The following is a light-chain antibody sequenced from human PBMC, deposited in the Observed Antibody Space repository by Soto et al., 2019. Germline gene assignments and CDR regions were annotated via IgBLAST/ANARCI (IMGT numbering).Light chain of an antibody. Sequence: QSALTQPASVSGSPGQSITISCIGTSSDIGAYNFVSWYQQHPGKAPKLMLYDVNIRPSGVSNRFSGSKSGNTASLTISGLQAEDEADYYCTSWTTSTTMIFGGGTKLTVL. CDR3: TSWTTSTTMI. CDR1: SSDIGAYNF. V-gene: IGLV2-14*03. J-gene: IGLJ2*01. CDR2: DVN.